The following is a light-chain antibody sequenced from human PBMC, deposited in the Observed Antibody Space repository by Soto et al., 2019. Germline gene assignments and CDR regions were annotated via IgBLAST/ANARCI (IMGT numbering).Light chain of an antibody. Sequence: QSVLTQPPSASGTPGQRVTISCSGSSSNIGSNTVNWYQQLPGTAPKLLIYSNNQRPSGVPDRFSGSKSGTSASLAISGPHSEDEADFYCAAWEDSLNGHVVFGGGTQLTVL. J-gene: IGLJ2*01. CDR2: SNN. CDR3: AAWEDSLNGHVV. CDR1: SSNIGSNT. V-gene: IGLV1-44*01.